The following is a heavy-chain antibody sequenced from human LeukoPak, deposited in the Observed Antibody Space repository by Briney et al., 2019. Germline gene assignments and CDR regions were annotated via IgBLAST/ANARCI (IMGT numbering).Heavy chain of an antibody. D-gene: IGHD6-19*01. CDR3: AVYSSGWYNTFAI. V-gene: IGHV3-7*01. Sequence: GGTLRLSCEASGCTFDNYWMSWIRQAPGKGLEWVANINQAGSEKYYVDSVKGRFTISRDNAKNSLFLQMNSLGAEDTAVYYCAVYSSGWYNTFAIWGQGPMVTVSS. CDR1: GCTFDNYW. CDR2: INQAGSEK. J-gene: IGHJ3*02.